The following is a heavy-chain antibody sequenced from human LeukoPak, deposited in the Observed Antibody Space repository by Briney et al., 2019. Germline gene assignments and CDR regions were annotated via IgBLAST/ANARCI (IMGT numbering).Heavy chain of an antibody. CDR1: GFTFNSYG. CDR3: ARGYGGYAHWFDP. D-gene: IGHD4-17*01. Sequence: AGSLGLSCAASGFTFNSYGMNWVRQAPGKGLEWVANIKQDGSEKYYVDSVKGRFTISRDNAKNSLYLQMNSLRAEDTAVYYCARGYGGYAHWFDPWGQGTLVTVSS. J-gene: IGHJ5*02. V-gene: IGHV3-7*04. CDR2: IKQDGSEK.